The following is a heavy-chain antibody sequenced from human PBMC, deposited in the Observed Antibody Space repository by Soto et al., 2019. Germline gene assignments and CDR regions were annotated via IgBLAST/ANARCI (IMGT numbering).Heavy chain of an antibody. CDR2: IKSKTDGGTT. CDR1: EFTFSNAW. Sequence: GGSLRLSCAASEFTFSNAWMSGVRQAPGKGLEWVGRIKSKTDGGTTDYAAPVKGRFAISRDDSKNTLYLQMNSLKTEDTAVYYCTTGVMITFGGVIVPTTLDYWGQGTLVTVSS. CDR3: TTGVMITFGGVIVPTTLDY. J-gene: IGHJ4*02. V-gene: IGHV3-15*01. D-gene: IGHD3-16*02.